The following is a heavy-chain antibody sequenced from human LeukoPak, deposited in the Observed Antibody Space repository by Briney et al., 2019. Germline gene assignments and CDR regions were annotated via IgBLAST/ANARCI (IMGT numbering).Heavy chain of an antibody. J-gene: IGHJ6*03. CDR1: GFTFSSHW. Sequence: GGSLRLSYAASGFTFSSHWMSWARQAPGKGREWVANIKQDGSEKYYVDSVMGRFTISRDNAKNSLYLQMNSLRAEDTAVYYCARVNSSLSAIYYYYYMDVWGKGTTVTVSS. V-gene: IGHV3-7*01. CDR3: ARVNSSLSAIYYYYYMDV. CDR2: IKQDGSEK. D-gene: IGHD6-6*01.